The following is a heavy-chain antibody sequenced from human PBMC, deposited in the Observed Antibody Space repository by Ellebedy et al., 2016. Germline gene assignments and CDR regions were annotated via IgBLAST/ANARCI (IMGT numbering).Heavy chain of an antibody. CDR1: GFTFSSYA. CDR3: ARDGSVAVAGTFDY. J-gene: IGHJ4*02. Sequence: GGSLRLSXAASGFTFSSYAMSWVRQAPGKGLEWVSSISSSSSYIYYADSVKGRFTISRDNAKNSLYLQMNSLRAEDTAVYYCARDGSVAVAGTFDYWGQGTLVTVSS. CDR2: ISSSSSYI. V-gene: IGHV3-21*01. D-gene: IGHD6-19*01.